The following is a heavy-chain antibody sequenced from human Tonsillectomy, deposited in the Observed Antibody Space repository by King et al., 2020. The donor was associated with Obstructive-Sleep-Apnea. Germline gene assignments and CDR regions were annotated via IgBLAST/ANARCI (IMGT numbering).Heavy chain of an antibody. D-gene: IGHD3-22*01. CDR3: VQGGYYDSSGYPIDY. J-gene: IGHJ4*02. CDR2: ISYDGRNK. CDR1: GFTFSSYA. Sequence: GGGGGGGGGCLRRSCAASGFTFSSYAMHWVRQAPGKGLEWVAVISYDGRNKYYADSVKGRFTISRDNSKNTLYLQMNSLRAEDTAVYYCVQGGYYDSSGYPIDYWGQGTLVTVSS. V-gene: IGHV3-30-3*02.